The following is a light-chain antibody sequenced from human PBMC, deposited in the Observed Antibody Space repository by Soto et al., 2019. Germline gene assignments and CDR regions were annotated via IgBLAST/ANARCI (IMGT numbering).Light chain of an antibody. CDR2: EVT. Sequence: QSALTQPASVSGSPGQSITISWTGTNSDVGNYNLVSWYQQHPGKAPKLMMYEVTKRPSGVSNRFSGSKSGNTASLTISGLQAEDEADYYCCSYAGSATWVFGGGTKLTVL. J-gene: IGLJ3*02. V-gene: IGLV2-23*02. CDR3: CSYAGSATWV. CDR1: NSDVGNYNL.